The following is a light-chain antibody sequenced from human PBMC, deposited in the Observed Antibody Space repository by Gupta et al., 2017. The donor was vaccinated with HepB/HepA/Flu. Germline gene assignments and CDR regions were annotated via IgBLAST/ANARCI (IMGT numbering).Light chain of an antibody. V-gene: IGKV3-20*01. Sequence: ELVFTQSPGTLSLSTGERATLTCRASQTFTSGYLAWSQKKPGQTPRLLIYDASLRATDIPDRCSGGGSATDYTLTISIREPEDFAVYYCQHYDYSIPLSFGGGTKVEMK. CDR1: QTFTSGY. CDR2: DAS. J-gene: IGKJ4*01. CDR3: QHYDYSIPLS.